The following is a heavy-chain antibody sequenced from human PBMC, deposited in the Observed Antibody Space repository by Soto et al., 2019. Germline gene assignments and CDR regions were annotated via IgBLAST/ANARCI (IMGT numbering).Heavy chain of an antibody. D-gene: IGHD6-13*01. CDR1: GGSISSGGYS. J-gene: IGHJ5*02. Sequence: SETLSLTCTVSGGSISSGGYSWSWILHHPGKGLEWIGYIYYSVSTYYNPSLKSRVTISVDTSKNQFSLKLSSVTAADTAVYYCARVTVPAAGTSGWCEHWGQGTLVIVSS. CDR2: IYYSVST. CDR3: ARVTVPAAGTSGWCEH. V-gene: IGHV4-31*03.